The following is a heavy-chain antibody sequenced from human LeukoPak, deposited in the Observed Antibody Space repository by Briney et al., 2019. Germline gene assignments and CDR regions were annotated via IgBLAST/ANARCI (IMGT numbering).Heavy chain of an antibody. CDR1: GYSFTSYW. J-gene: IGHJ4*02. CDR3: ARRGSSGYFHRAYYFDY. CDR2: IYPGDSDT. V-gene: IGHV5-51*01. Sequence: GESLKISCQGSGYSFTSYWIFWLRQMPGKGLEWMGIIYPGDSDTRYSPSFQGQVTISADKSISTAYLQWSSLKASDTAMYYCARRGSSGYFHRAYYFDYWGQGTLLTVSS. D-gene: IGHD3-22*01.